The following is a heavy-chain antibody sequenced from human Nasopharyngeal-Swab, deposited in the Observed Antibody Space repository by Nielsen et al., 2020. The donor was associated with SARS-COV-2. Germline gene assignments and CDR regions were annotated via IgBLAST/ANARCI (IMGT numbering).Heavy chain of an antibody. V-gene: IGHV3-7*01. Sequence: GESLKISCAASGVTFNTLWLSWVRQAPGKGLEWVAGTNPDGSESYYVGSVGGRVTISRDNDKNSMYLQMHSLRAEDTAVYYCARDRGEDAGIDYWSQGTLVTVAS. D-gene: IGHD2-21*01. CDR2: TNPDGSES. CDR3: ARDRGEDAGIDY. J-gene: IGHJ4*02. CDR1: GVTFNTLW.